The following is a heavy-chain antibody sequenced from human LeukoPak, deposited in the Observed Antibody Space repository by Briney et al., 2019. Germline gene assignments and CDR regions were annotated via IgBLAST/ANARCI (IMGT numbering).Heavy chain of an antibody. Sequence: TVKISCKVAGYTFTDYYKHWVQQAPGKGLEWMSLVNPEDGETIYAEKFQGRVTITTYTSTDTDYMELRSLGYEDTAVYYCATVSDNWFAPWGQGTLVTVSS. CDR1: GYTFTDYY. V-gene: IGHV1-69-2*01. CDR3: ATVSDNWFAP. J-gene: IGHJ5*02. CDR2: VNPEDGET.